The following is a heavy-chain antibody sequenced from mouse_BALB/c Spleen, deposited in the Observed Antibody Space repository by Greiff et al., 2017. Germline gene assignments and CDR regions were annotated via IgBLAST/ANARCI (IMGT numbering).Heavy chain of an antibody. J-gene: IGHJ2*01. CDR2: IDPANGNT. CDR1: GFNIKDTY. D-gene: IGHD1-1*01. Sequence: EVQLQQSGAELVKPGASVKLSCTASGFNIKDTYMHWVKQRPEQGLEWIGRIDPANGNTKYDPKFQGKATITADTSSNTAYLQLSSLTSEDTAVYYCARIYYYGSSPHFDYWGQGTTLTVSS. V-gene: IGHV14-3*02. CDR3: ARIYYYGSSPHFDY.